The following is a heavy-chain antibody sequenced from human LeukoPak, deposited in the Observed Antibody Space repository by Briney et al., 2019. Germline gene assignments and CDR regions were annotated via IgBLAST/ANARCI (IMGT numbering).Heavy chain of an antibody. J-gene: IGHJ4*02. D-gene: IGHD4-17*01. Sequence: SETLSLTCAVYGGSFSGYYWSWIRKPPGKGLEWIGEINHSGSTNYNPSLKSRVTISVDTSKNQFSLKLSSVTAADTAVYYCARIYGEFDYWGQGTLVTVSS. V-gene: IGHV4-34*01. CDR1: GGSFSGYY. CDR3: ARIYGEFDY. CDR2: INHSGST.